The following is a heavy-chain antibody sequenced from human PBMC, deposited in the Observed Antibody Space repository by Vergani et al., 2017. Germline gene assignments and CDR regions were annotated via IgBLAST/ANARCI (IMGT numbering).Heavy chain of an antibody. J-gene: IGHJ4*02. CDR2: IYWNDNK. D-gene: IGHD5-18*01. Sequence: QITLKESGPTLVKPPQTLTLTCTFSGFSLSTSGVCVGWLRQPPGKALEWLARIYWNDNKRYSPSLKSRLTITKDPSKNQVVLTMTNMDPVDTATYYCAHREHLWRYWGQGTLVTVAS. CDR3: AHREHLWRY. V-gene: IGHV2-5*01. CDR1: GFSLSTSGVC.